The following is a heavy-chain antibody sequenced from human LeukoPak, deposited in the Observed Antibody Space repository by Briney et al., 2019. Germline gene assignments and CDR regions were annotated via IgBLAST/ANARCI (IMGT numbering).Heavy chain of an antibody. Sequence: GGSLRLSCAVSASTFSNYWMHWVRQAPGKGLVWVSRINPDGSRTNYADSVAGRFTISRDNAKNTLYLQMNSLRVEDTAVYYCSWDHTGKEDIWGQGTMVTVSS. CDR1: ASTFSNYW. D-gene: IGHD1-26*01. V-gene: IGHV3-74*01. J-gene: IGHJ3*02. CDR2: INPDGSRT. CDR3: SWDHTGKEDI.